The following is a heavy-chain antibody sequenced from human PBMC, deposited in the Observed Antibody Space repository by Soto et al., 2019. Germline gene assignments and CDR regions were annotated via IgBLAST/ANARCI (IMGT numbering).Heavy chain of an antibody. CDR2: SNGGNGFT. V-gene: IGHV1-3*02. Sequence: QVQLVQSGAEVRTPGASVKISCKASGYTFRSHGVQWVRQAPGQRLEWVGWSNGGNGFTKYSQEFQDRVTITRDTAARTIYMELHSLTSDDTAVYYCARLSYSDALDVWGHGTTVTVSS. CDR3: ARLSYSDALDV. CDR1: GYTFRSHG. J-gene: IGHJ6*02. D-gene: IGHD4-17*01.